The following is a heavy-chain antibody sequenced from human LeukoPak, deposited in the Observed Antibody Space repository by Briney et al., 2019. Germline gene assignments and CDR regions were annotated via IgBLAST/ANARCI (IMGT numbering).Heavy chain of an antibody. V-gene: IGHV3-9*01. CDR1: GFTFDDYA. CDR2: ISWNSGSI. Sequence: GRSLRLSCAASGFTFDDYAMHWVRQAPGKGLEWVSGISWNSGSIGYADSVKGRFTISRDNAKNSLYLQMNSLRAEDTALYYCAKGRITMIVVVEDAFDIWGQGTMVTVPS. D-gene: IGHD3-22*01. J-gene: IGHJ3*02. CDR3: AKGRITMIVVVEDAFDI.